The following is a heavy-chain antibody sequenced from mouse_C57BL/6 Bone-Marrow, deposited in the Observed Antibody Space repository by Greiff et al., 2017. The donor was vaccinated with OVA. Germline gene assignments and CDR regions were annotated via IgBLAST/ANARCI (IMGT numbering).Heavy chain of an antibody. J-gene: IGHJ1*03. CDR3: ARDGYFSFYWYFDV. CDR1: GYTFTSYW. Sequence: VQLQQSGAELVRPGSSVKLSCKASGYTFTSYWMDWVKQRPGQGLEWIGNIYPSDSETHYNQKFKDKATLTVDKSSSTAYMQLSSLTSEDSAVYYCARDGYFSFYWYFDVWGTGTTVTVSS. CDR2: IYPSDSET. D-gene: IGHD2-3*01. V-gene: IGHV1-61*01.